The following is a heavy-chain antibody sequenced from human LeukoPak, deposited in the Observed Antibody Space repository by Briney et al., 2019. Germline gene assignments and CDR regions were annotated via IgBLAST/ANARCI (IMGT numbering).Heavy chain of an antibody. Sequence: AGGSLRLSCAASGFTFNNYAMTWVRQASGKGLEWVSAISRSGGSTYYADSVKGRFTISKDNSKTTLYLQMNSLRAEDTAVYYCAKDRRLASFDYGGQGTLVTVSS. CDR3: AKDRRLASFDY. D-gene: IGHD6-25*01. CDR2: ISRSGGST. J-gene: IGHJ4*02. V-gene: IGHV3-23*01. CDR1: GFTFNNYA.